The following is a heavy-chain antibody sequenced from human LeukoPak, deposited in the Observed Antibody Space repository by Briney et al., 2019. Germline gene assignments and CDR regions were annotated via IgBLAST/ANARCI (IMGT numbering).Heavy chain of an antibody. CDR2: IIPIFGTA. J-gene: IGHJ6*03. CDR1: GGTFSSYA. CDR3: ARRVGYYGSGIYYYYYMDV. Sequence: SVKVSCKASGGTFSSYAISWVRQAPGQGLEWMGRIIPIFGTANYAQKFQGRVTITTDESTSTAYMELSSLRSEDTAVYYCARRVGYYGSGIYYYYYMDVWGKGTTVTVSS. D-gene: IGHD3-10*01. V-gene: IGHV1-69*05.